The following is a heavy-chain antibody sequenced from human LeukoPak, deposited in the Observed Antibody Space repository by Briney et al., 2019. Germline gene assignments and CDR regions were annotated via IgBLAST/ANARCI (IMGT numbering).Heavy chain of an antibody. J-gene: IGHJ4*02. Sequence: GGSLRLPCAASGFTFSSYSMNWVRQAPGKGLEWVPSISSSSSYIYYADSVKGRFTISRDNAKNSLYLQMNSLRAEDTAVYYCARGSSSWYVSYFDYWGQGTLVTVSS. CDR1: GFTFSSYS. CDR2: ISSSSSYI. V-gene: IGHV3-21*01. D-gene: IGHD6-13*01. CDR3: ARGSSSWYVSYFDY.